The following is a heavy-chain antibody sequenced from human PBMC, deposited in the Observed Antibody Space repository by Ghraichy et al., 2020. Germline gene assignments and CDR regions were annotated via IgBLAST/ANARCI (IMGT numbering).Heavy chain of an antibody. J-gene: IGHJ5*02. D-gene: IGHD6-13*01. CDR2: IYNSGST. V-gene: IGHV4-59*01. CDR3: ARDPSSAGSSNNWFDP. Sequence: SETLSLTCTVSGGSISSYYWSWIRQPPGKGLEWIAYIYNSGSTKYNPSLKSRVTISVDTSKNQLSLKLSSLTAADTAVYYCARDPSSAGSSNNWFDPWGQGTLVTVSS. CDR1: GGSISSYY.